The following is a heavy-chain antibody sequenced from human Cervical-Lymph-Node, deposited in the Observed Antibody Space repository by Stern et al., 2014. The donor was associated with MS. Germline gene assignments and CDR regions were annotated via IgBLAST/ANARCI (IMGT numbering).Heavy chain of an antibody. D-gene: IGHD1-26*01. V-gene: IGHV3-21*01. CDR2: ISATNSYI. J-gene: IGHJ3*02. Sequence: EVHLVESGGGLVKPGGSLSLSCAASGFTFTLYTIHWVSQPPGKGPEWFSSISATNSYIYSEDLGKGRFTISRDNAKNSLYLQMNSLRAEDTALYYCARVVGATDAFDMWGQGTMVTVSS. CDR3: ARVVGATDAFDM. CDR1: GFTFTLYT.